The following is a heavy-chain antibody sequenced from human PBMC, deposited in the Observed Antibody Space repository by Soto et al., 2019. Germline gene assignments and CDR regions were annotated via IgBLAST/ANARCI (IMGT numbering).Heavy chain of an antibody. Sequence: QVQLQESGPGLVKPSQTLSLTCTVSGGSISSGDYYWSWIRQPPGKGLEWIGYIYHSGGPYYNPSLKSRVTISVNTSKNQFSLKLSSVTAAATAVYYCARERPDGARLDPWGQGTLVTVSS. CDR2: IYHSGGP. CDR3: ARERPDGARLDP. V-gene: IGHV4-30-4*01. J-gene: IGHJ5*02. D-gene: IGHD6-6*01. CDR1: GGSISSGDYY.